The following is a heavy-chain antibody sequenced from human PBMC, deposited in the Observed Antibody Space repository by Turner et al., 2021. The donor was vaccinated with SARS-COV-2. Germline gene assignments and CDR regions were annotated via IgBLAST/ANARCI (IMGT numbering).Heavy chain of an antibody. CDR1: GGSISSSGYY. D-gene: IGHD5-12*01. CDR3: ATEYVNIVATHRYCSYAMDV. V-gene: IGHV4-39*01. CDR2: IYYSGST. Sequence: QLQLQESGPGLVKPSETLSLTCTVSGGSISSSGYYWGWIRQPPGKGLEWIGSIYYSGSTYYNPSLKSRVTISVDTSKNQFSLKLSSVTAADTAVYYCATEYVNIVATHRYCSYAMDVWGQGTTVTVSS. J-gene: IGHJ6*02.